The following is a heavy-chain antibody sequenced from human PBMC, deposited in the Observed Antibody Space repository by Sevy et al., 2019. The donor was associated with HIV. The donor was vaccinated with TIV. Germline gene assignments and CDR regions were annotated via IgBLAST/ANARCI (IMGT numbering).Heavy chain of an antibody. D-gene: IGHD2-8*01. Sequence: GGSLRLSCAASGFTFNNAWMSWVRQAPGKGLEWIGRIKNKPDGGTTDYAAPVKGRFTISRNDSKNTLYLQMNSLKTEDTAVYYCCTEGNVLLAEGWGHWFDPWGQGTLVTVSS. CDR2: IKNKPDGGTT. CDR1: GFTFNNAW. CDR3: CTEGNVLLAEGWGHWFDP. V-gene: IGHV3-15*01. J-gene: IGHJ5*02.